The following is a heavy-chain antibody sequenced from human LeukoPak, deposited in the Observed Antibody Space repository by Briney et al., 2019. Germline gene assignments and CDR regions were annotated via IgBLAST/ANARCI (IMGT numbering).Heavy chain of an antibody. CDR1: GYTFTSYD. J-gene: IGHJ6*03. V-gene: IGHV1-8*03. D-gene: IGHD1-26*01. Sequence: GASVKVSCKASGYTFTSYDINWVRQATGQGLEWMGWMNPNSGNTGYAQKFQGRVTITRNTSISTAYMELSSLRSEDTAVYYCARTPVAYIVGALGNYMDVWGKGTTVTVSS. CDR2: MNPNSGNT. CDR3: ARTPVAYIVGALGNYMDV.